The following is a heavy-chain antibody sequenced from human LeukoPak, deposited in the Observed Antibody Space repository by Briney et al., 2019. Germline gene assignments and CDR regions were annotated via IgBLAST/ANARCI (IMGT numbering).Heavy chain of an antibody. CDR2: INPSGGST. CDR1: GYTFTSYY. Sequence: ASVKVSCKASGYTFTSYYMHWVRQAPGRGLEWMGIINPSGGSTSYAQKFQGRVIMTRDTSTSTVYMELSSLRSEDTAVYYCARSGDYYDSSGYGPFDAFDIWGQGTMVTVSS. D-gene: IGHD3-22*01. V-gene: IGHV1-46*01. CDR3: ARSGDYYDSSGYGPFDAFDI. J-gene: IGHJ3*02.